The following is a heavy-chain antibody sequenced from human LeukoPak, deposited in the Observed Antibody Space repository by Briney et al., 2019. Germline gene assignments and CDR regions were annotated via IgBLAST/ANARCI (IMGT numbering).Heavy chain of an antibody. J-gene: IGHJ6*02. Sequence: SETLSLTCAVYGGSFSGYYWSWIRQPPGKGLEWIGEINHSGSTNYNPSLKSRVTMSVDTSKNQFSLKLSSVTAADTAVYYCARSDYYDSSGLEDYGMDVWGQGTTVTVSS. CDR2: INHSGST. V-gene: IGHV4-34*01. D-gene: IGHD3-22*01. CDR3: ARSDYYDSSGLEDYGMDV. CDR1: GGSFSGYY.